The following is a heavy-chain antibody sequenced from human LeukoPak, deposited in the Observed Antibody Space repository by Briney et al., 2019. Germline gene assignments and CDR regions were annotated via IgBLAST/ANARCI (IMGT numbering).Heavy chain of an antibody. Sequence: GASVKVSCKASGGTLSSYAISWVRQAPGQGLEWMGGIIPIFGTANYAQKFQGRVTITADKSTSTAYMELSSLRSEDTAVYYCARAPVGERRGEFDYWGQGTLVTVSS. CDR3: ARAPVGERRGEFDY. J-gene: IGHJ4*02. V-gene: IGHV1-69*06. CDR2: IIPIFGTA. CDR1: GGTLSSYA. D-gene: IGHD1-1*01.